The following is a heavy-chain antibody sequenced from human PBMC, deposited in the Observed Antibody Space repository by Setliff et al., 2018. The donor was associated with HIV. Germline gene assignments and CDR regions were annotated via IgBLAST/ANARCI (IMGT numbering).Heavy chain of an antibody. Sequence: KVSCKASGYTFTSFAMHWVRQAPGQRLEWMGWINVGNGDTKFSQKFQGRVTITRDISASTVYLDLSRLRSEDTAVYSCARDKGGQFFFYYMDVWGKGTTVTVSS. J-gene: IGHJ6*03. CDR3: ARDKGGQFFFYYMDV. D-gene: IGHD3-16*01. CDR1: GYTFTSFA. CDR2: INVGNGDT. V-gene: IGHV1-3*01.